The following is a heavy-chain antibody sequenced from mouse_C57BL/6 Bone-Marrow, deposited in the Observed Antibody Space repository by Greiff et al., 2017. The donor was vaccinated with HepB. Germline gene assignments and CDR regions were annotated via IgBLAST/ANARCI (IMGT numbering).Heavy chain of an antibody. CDR3: AREDYDGTGWYFDV. Sequence: EVKLVESGGGLVKPGGSLKLSCAASGFTFSDYGMHWVRQAPEKGLEWVAYISSGSSTIYYADTVKGRFTISRDNAKNTLFLQMTSLRSEDTAMYYCAREDYDGTGWYFDVWGTGTTVTVSS. V-gene: IGHV5-17*01. CDR2: ISSGSSTI. J-gene: IGHJ1*03. D-gene: IGHD2-4*01. CDR1: GFTFSDYG.